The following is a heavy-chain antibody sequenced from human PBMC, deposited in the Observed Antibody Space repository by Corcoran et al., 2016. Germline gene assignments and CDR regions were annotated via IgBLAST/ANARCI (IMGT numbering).Heavy chain of an antibody. CDR1: VAPTSSSGYY. CDR2: IYYSGTS. J-gene: IGHJ4*02. CDR3: ARYHGDGRYFDY. V-gene: IGHV4-31*03. D-gene: IGHD4-17*01. Sequence: QVQLQESGPGLVKPSQTLSLTCLFPVAPTSSSGYYWSWIRQPPGKGLEGIGYIYYSGTSYYNPSLKSRVPISEDTSKNQFSLNRSSVTAAETAVYYCARYHGDGRYFDYWGQGTLVTVSS.